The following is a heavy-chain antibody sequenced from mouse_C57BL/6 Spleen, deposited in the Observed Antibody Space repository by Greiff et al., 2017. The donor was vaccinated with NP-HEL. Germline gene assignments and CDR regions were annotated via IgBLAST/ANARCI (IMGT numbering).Heavy chain of an antibody. CDR3: ARHYPYYAMDY. CDR1: GYTFTDYY. D-gene: IGHD1-2*01. V-gene: IGHV1-84*01. Sequence: QVQLKQSGPELVKPGASVKISCKASGYTFTDYYINWVKQRPGQGLEWIGWIYPGSGDTKYNEKFKGKATLTVDTSSSTAYMQLSSLTSEDSAVYCCARHYPYYAMDYWGQGTSVTVSS. J-gene: IGHJ4*01. CDR2: IYPGSGDT.